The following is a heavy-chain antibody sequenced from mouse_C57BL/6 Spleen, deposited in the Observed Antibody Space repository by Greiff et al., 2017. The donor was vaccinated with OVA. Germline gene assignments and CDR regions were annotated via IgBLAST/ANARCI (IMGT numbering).Heavy chain of an antibody. CDR3: AREAYYSNPYFDY. V-gene: IGHV5-4*01. CDR1: GFTFSSYA. D-gene: IGHD2-5*01. Sequence: EVHLVESGGGLVKPGGSLKLSCAASGFTFSSYAMSWVRQTPEKRLEWVATISDGGSYTYYPDNVKGRFTISRDNAENNLYLQMSHLKSEDTAMYYCAREAYYSNPYFDYWGQGTTLTVSS. CDR2: ISDGGSYT. J-gene: IGHJ2*01.